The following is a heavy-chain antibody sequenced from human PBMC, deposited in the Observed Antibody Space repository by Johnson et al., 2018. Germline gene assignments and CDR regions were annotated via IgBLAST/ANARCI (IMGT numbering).Heavy chain of an antibody. CDR2: IRSKAYGGTT. D-gene: IGHD3-22*01. J-gene: IGHJ1*01. Sequence: EVQLVESGGGLVQPGRSLRLSCTASGYTFGDYAMSWFRQAPGQGLAWVGFIRSKAYGGTTEYAASVKARFTISRDDSKSIAYLQMNSLKTEDTAVYYCSRPYDSSGYYPRYFQHWGQGTLVTVSS. CDR3: SRPYDSSGYYPRYFQH. CDR1: GYTFGDYA. V-gene: IGHV3-49*03.